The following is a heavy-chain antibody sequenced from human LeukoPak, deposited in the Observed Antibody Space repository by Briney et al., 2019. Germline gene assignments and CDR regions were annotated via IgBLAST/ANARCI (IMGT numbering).Heavy chain of an antibody. J-gene: IGHJ4*02. CDR1: GGSISSYY. V-gene: IGHV4-4*07. Sequence: NPSETLSLTCTVSGGSISSYYWSWIRQPAGKGLEWIGRIYTSGSTNYNPSLKSRVTMSVDTSKNQFSLKLSSVTAADTAVYYCARDLWNSGYDYGFDYWGQGTLVTVSS. D-gene: IGHD5-12*01. CDR3: ARDLWNSGYDYGFDY. CDR2: IYTSGST.